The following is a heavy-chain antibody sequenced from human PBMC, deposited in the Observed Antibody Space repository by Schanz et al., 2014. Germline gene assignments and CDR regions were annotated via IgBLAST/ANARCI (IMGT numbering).Heavy chain of an antibody. J-gene: IGHJ3*01. CDR1: GYTFTTYY. Sequence: QGQLVQSGAEVKQPGASVKVSCKASGYTFTTYYIHWVRQAPGQGPEWMGWISAFDDKTDYAQNFQGRLIMTTDTSTTTVYMELRGLRSDDTAVYYCARETTIITGGACDVWGQGTMVTVSS. CDR3: ARETTIITGGACDV. V-gene: IGHV1-18*04. CDR2: ISAFDDKT. D-gene: IGHD3-9*01.